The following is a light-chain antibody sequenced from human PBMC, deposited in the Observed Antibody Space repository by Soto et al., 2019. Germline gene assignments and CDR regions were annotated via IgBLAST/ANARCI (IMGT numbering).Light chain of an antibody. J-gene: IGLJ3*02. Sequence: QSVLTQAPSASGTPGQRVTISCSGSSSSIGSNTVSWYQQVPGTAPKLLIYSNDQRPSGVPDRFSGSKSGTSASLAIGGLQAVDEADYYCAAWDGSLNGWVFGGGTQLTVL. CDR2: SND. CDR1: SSSIGSNT. V-gene: IGLV1-44*01. CDR3: AAWDGSLNGWV.